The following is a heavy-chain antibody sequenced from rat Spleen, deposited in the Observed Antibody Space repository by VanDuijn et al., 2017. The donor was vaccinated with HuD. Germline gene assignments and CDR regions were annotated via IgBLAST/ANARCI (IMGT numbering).Heavy chain of an antibody. V-gene: IGHV5-19*01. J-gene: IGHJ4*01. Sequence: EVQLVASGGGLVQPGGSLRFSCAASGFTFSNYGMHWIRQAPTKGLEWVAFISPSGGSIYYRDSVKGRCTISRDNAKGTLYLQMDSLRSEDTATYYCATISTVALYVMDAWGQGASVTVSS. CDR1: GFTFSNYG. CDR3: ATISTVALYVMDA. CDR2: ISPSGGSI. D-gene: IGHD1-3*01.